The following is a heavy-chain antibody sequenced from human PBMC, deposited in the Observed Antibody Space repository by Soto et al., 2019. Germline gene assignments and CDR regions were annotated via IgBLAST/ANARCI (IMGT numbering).Heavy chain of an antibody. CDR2: IRSKAYGGTT. J-gene: IGHJ6*03. CDR3: TRMRTKSPFELRYYYYYMDV. CDR1: GFTFSSYS. V-gene: IGHV3-49*04. D-gene: IGHD1-26*01. Sequence: GGSLRLSCAASGFTFSSYSMNWVRQAPGKGLEWVGFIRSKAYGGTTEYAASVKGRFTISRDDSKSIAYLQMNSLKTEDTAVYYCTRMRTKSPFELRYYYYYMDVWGKGTTVTVSS.